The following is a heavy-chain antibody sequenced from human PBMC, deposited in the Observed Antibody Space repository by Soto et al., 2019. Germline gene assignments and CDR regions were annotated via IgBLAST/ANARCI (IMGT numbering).Heavy chain of an antibody. D-gene: IGHD3-9*01. V-gene: IGHV4-4*07. J-gene: IGHJ4*02. CDR2: IYTSGTT. CDR3: AREDYYDTGYYVV. Sequence: NPSETLSLTCTVSGRSMSGYYWSWIRQPAGERLEWIGRIYTSGTTDLNPSLKGRVTMSVDTSKNQFSLKLTSVTAADTALYYCAREDYYDTGYYVVWGQGTQVTVSS. CDR1: GRSMSGYY.